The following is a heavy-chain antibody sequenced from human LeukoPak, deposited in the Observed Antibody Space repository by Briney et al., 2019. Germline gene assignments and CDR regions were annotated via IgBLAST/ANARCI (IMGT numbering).Heavy chain of an antibody. J-gene: IGHJ3*02. V-gene: IGHV3-13*01. CDR1: GFTFSSYD. CDR2: IGTAGDT. CDR3: ARVCGGDCPLGHAFDI. D-gene: IGHD2-21*02. Sequence: PGGSLRLSCAASGFTFSSYDMHWVRQATGKGLEWVSAIGTAGDTYYPGSVKGRFTISRENAKYSLYLQMNSLRAGDTAVYYCARVCGGDCPLGHAFDIWGQGTMVTVSS.